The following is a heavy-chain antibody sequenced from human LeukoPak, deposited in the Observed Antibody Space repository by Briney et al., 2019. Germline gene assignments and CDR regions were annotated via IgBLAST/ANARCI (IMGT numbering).Heavy chain of an antibody. V-gene: IGHV1-2*02. CDR3: ARGYSSSSGYYYYYMDV. D-gene: IGHD6-6*01. CDR1: GYTFTGYY. CDR2: INPNSGGT. Sequence: ASVKVSCKASGYTFTGYYMHWVRQAPGQGLEWMGWINPNSGGTNYAQKFQGRVTMTRDTPISTAYMELSRLRSDDTAVYYCARGYSSSSGYYYYYMDVWGKGTTVTVSS. J-gene: IGHJ6*03.